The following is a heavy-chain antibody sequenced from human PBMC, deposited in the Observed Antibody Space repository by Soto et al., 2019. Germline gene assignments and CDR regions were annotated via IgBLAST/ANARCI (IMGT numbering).Heavy chain of an antibody. CDR1: GGSVSSGSYY. D-gene: IGHD1-1*01. V-gene: IGHV4-34*01. Sequence: QVQLQQWGAGLLKPSETLSLTCAVYGGSVSSGSYYWSWIRQPPGKGLEWIGEMSHSGGTHFNPSLKSRFTIAVDTSKNQFSLKMRSVTAADTSLYYCARVERGTATTVVDAFDIWGPGTMVTVSS. CDR2: MSHSGGT. J-gene: IGHJ3*02. CDR3: ARVERGTATTVVDAFDI.